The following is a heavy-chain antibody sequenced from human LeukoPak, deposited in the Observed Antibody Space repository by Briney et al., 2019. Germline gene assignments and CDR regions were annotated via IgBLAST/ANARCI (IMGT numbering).Heavy chain of an antibody. CDR3: ARASRMVRGAFDV. J-gene: IGHJ3*01. V-gene: IGHV1-18*01. D-gene: IGHD3-10*01. CDR1: GYSFTNYA. CDR2: ISAYNGGT. Sequence: ASVKVSCKGSGYSFTNYALAWVRQAPGQGGEWVGWISAYNGGTAYAQKLQDRVTLTTDTATRTVYIELRSLTSDDTAKYYCARASRMVRGAFDVWGQGTMVTVSS.